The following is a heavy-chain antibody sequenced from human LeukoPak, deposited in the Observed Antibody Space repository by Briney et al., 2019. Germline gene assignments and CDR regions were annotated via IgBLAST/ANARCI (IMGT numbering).Heavy chain of an antibody. CDR3: ARVKSLWFGELFPDY. V-gene: IGHV3-33*01. CDR1: GFTFSSYG. D-gene: IGHD3-10*01. J-gene: IGHJ4*02. Sequence: QSGGSLRLSCAASGFTFSSYGMHWVRQAPGKGLEWVAGIWYDGSNKYYADSVKGRFTISRDNSKNTLYLQMNSLRAEDTAVYYCARVKSLWFGELFPDYWGQGTLVTVSS. CDR2: IWYDGSNK.